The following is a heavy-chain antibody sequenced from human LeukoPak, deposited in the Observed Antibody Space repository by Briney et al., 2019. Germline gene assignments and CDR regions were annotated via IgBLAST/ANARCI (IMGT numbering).Heavy chain of an antibody. CDR3: ARTYCSGGICYESFDC. J-gene: IGHJ4*02. D-gene: IGHD2-15*01. V-gene: IGHV4-4*02. CDR1: GGSISSVNW. CDR2: IYHSGNA. Sequence: SETLSLTCAVSGGSISSVNWWSWVRQPPGKGLEWIGEIYHSGNANYNPSLKSRVTISVDKSKNQFSLKLSSVTAADTAVHYCARTYCSGGICYESFDCWGQGTLVTVSS.